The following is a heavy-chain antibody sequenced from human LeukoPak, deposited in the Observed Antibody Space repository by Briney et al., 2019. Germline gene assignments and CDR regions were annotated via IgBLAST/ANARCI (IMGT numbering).Heavy chain of an antibody. J-gene: IGHJ4*02. D-gene: IGHD4-23*01. Sequence: PSETLSLTCTVSGGSIGSYWSWIRQPPGEGLEMIGYIYYSGSTNSNPSLKSRVTISIDTSRNQFSLKLSSVTAADTAVYHCARGRTSVVTEGVDYWGQGTLVTVSS. CDR3: ARGRTSVVTEGVDY. CDR1: GGSIGSY. CDR2: IYYSGST. V-gene: IGHV4-59*08.